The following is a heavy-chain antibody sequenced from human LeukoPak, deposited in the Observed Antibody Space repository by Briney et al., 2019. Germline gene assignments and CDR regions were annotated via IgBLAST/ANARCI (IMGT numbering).Heavy chain of an antibody. CDR1: GFTFSSYA. CDR2: ISYDGSNK. CDR3: ARDGGADYMDV. V-gene: IGHV3-30-3*01. D-gene: IGHD2-15*01. J-gene: IGHJ6*03. Sequence: GGSLRLSCAASGFTFSSYAMHWVRQAPGKGLEWVAVISYDGSNKYYADSVKGRFTISRDNSKNTLYLQMNSLRAEDTAVYYCARDGGADYMDVWGKGTTVTVSS.